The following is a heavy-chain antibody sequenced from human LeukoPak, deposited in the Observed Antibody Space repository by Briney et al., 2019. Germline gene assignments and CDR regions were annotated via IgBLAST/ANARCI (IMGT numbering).Heavy chain of an antibody. J-gene: IGHJ4*02. CDR2: IYYSGST. Sequence: SETLSLTCIVSGGSISSNNYYWGWIRQPPGKGLEWIGSIYYSGSTYYNPSLKSRVTISVDTSKNQFSLKLSSVTAADTAVYYCATMVRGATPHPDYWGQGTLVTVSS. D-gene: IGHD3-10*01. CDR1: GGSISSNNYY. CDR3: ATMVRGATPHPDY. V-gene: IGHV4-39*01.